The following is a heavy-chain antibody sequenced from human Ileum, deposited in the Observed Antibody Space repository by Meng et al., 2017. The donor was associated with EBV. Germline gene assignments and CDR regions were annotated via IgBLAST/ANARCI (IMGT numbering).Heavy chain of an antibody. Sequence: QVPLQEWGPGLVQPSQPLSLTCTVSVGSISSSNYYWSWIRQPPGKGLEWSGHIYNSGSTYYNPSLKSRITISVDTSKNQFSLKLSSVTAADTAVYYCARGQKGYFDLWGRGTLVTVSS. J-gene: IGHJ2*01. CDR1: VGSISSSNYY. CDR2: IYNSGST. V-gene: IGHV4-30-4*01. CDR3: ARGQKGYFDL.